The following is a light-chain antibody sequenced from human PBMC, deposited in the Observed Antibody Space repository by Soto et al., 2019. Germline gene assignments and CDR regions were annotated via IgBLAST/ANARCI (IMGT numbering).Light chain of an antibody. V-gene: IGKV3-15*01. CDR1: ESVSSK. Sequence: EIVMTQSPATLSVSPGERATLSCRASESVSSKLVWYQKKPGQAPRLLIHDASTRATGIPARFSGSGSGTEFILTISSLEPEDFALYYCQQRSNWPITFGQGTRLEIK. J-gene: IGKJ5*01. CDR2: DAS. CDR3: QQRSNWPIT.